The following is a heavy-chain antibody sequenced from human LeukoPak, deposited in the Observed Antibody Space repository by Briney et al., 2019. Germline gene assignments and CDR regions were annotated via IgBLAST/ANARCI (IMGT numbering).Heavy chain of an antibody. Sequence: SSETLSLTCAVYGGSFSGYYWSWIRQPPGKGLEWIGEINHSGSTNYNPSLKSRVTISVDTSKNQFSLKLSSVTAADTAVYYCARSHSSGWYNWFDPWGQGTLVTVSS. CDR3: ARSHSSGWYNWFDP. CDR2: INHSGST. CDR1: GGSFSGYY. J-gene: IGHJ5*02. V-gene: IGHV4-34*01. D-gene: IGHD6-19*01.